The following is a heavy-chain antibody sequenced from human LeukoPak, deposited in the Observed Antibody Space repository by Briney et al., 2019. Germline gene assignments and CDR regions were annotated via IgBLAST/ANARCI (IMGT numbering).Heavy chain of an antibody. D-gene: IGHD2-8*01. CDR2: INHSGST. CDR3: ATANFYFQY. V-gene: IGHV4-34*01. CDR1: GGSLSKYY. Sequence: KPSETLSLTCAVYGGSLSKYYWSWIRQPPGKGLEWIGEINHSGSTNYNPSLKSRVTMSLDTSKNQFSLKLSSVTAADTAVYYCATANFYFQYWGQGTLVTVSS. J-gene: IGHJ1*01.